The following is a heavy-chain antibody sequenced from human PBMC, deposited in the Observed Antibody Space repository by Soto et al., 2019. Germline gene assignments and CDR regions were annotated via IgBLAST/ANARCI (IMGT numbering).Heavy chain of an antibody. CDR1: GFTFSSYG. D-gene: IGHD2-15*01. CDR2: ISYDGSNK. J-gene: IGHJ5*02. Sequence: GGSLRLSCAASGFTFSSYGMHWVRQAPGKGLEWVAVISYDGSNKYYADSVKGRFTISRDNSKNTLYLQMNSLRAEDTAVYYCAKDIVVVVAATTANVQVPWGQGTLVTVSS. CDR3: AKDIVVVVAATTANVQVP. V-gene: IGHV3-30*18.